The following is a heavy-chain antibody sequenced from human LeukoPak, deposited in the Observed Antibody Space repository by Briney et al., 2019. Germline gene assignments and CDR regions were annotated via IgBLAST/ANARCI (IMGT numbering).Heavy chain of an antibody. D-gene: IGHD2-21*01. J-gene: IGHJ4*02. CDR3: AREYSRSVVAGSRPDL. CDR2: MYYRGTT. V-gene: IGHV4-39*02. Sequence: PSETLSLTCIVSGGSISSSSYHWGWIRQSPGKGLEWIGSMYYRGTTYENSSLKSRLTPSIDTSNNQFSLKLTSVTAADTAVYFCAREYSRSVVAGSRPDLWGQGLLVTVSS. CDR1: GGSISSSSYH.